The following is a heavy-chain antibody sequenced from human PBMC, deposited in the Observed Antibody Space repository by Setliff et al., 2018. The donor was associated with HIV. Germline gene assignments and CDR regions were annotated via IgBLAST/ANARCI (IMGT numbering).Heavy chain of an antibody. CDR2: IYTSGST. J-gene: IGHJ3*02. D-gene: IGHD2-15*01. CDR1: GGSISSGSYY. CDR3: ARDRLYCSGGSCYSVGPNDVFDI. Sequence: NPSETLSLTCTVSGGSISSGSYYWSWIRQPAGKGLEWIGHIYTSGSTNHNPSLRSRVTISVDTSKNQFSLKLSSVTAADTAVYYCARDRLYCSGGSCYSVGPNDVFDIWGQGTMVTVSS. V-gene: IGHV4-61*09.